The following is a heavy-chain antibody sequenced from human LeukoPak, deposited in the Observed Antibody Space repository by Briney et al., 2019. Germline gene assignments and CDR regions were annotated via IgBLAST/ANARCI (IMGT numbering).Heavy chain of an antibody. CDR2: ITSSGTSI. CDR3: ARTGYDTSGYYTIDY. V-gene: IGHV3-48*03. Sequence: GGSLRLSCVASGFTFSSFDMNWVRQAPGKGLEWVSYITSSGTSIYNADSVKGRFTSSRDNAKNSLYLQMNSLRAEDTAVYYCARTGYDTSGYYTIDYWGQGTLVTVSS. D-gene: IGHD3-22*01. CDR1: GFTFSSFD. J-gene: IGHJ4*02.